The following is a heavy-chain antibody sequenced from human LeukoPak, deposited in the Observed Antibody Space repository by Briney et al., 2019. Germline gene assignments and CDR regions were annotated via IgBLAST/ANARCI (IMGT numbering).Heavy chain of an antibody. CDR1: GFTFDEYA. CDR2: ITWDGGTT. D-gene: IGHD1-26*01. CDR3: AKRQRGSYSLDS. Sequence: PGGSLRLSCAASGFTFDEYAMHWVRQAPGKGLEWVSLITWDGGTTYYADSVKGRFTMSRDNSKNSLYLQMNSLRAEDTALYYCAKRQRGSYSLDSWGQGTLVTVSS. J-gene: IGHJ4*02. V-gene: IGHV3-43D*03.